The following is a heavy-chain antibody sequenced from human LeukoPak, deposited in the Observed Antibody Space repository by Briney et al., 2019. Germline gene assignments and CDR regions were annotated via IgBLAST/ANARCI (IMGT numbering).Heavy chain of an antibody. Sequence: GGSLRLSCAVSGLTLSNVWMNWVRQAPGKGLEWVSSISSSSAYIYYADSVRGRFTISRDNAKNSLYLQMNSLRAEDTAVYYCARDPFYYDSSGYYSDYWGQGTLVTVSS. CDR2: ISSSSAYI. J-gene: IGHJ4*02. V-gene: IGHV3-21*01. CDR1: GLTLSNVW. D-gene: IGHD3-22*01. CDR3: ARDPFYYDSSGYYSDY.